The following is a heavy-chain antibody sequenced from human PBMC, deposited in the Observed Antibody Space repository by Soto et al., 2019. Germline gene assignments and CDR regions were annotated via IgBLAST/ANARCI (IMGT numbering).Heavy chain of an antibody. CDR3: AKAIWRFGGVIVIYYYGMDV. CDR1: GFTFSSYA. CDR2: ISGSGGST. J-gene: IGHJ6*02. Sequence: GGSLRLSCAASGFTFSSYAMSWVRQAPGKGLEWVSAISGSGGSTYYADSVKGRFTISRDNSKNTLYLQMNSLRAEDTAVYYCAKAIWRFGGVIVIYYYGMDVWGQGTTVTVSS. V-gene: IGHV3-23*01. D-gene: IGHD3-16*02.